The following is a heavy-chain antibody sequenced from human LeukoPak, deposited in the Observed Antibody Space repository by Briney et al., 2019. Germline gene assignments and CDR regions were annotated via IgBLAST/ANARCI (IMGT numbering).Heavy chain of an antibody. CDR2: ISAYNGNT. V-gene: IGHV1-18*01. D-gene: IGHD3-22*01. J-gene: IGHJ4*02. Sequence: ASVKVSCKASGYTFTSYGISWVRQAPGQGLEWMGWISAYNGNTNYAQKLQDRVTMTTDTSTSTAYMELRSLRSDDTAVYYCARQAPHSSGWYYFDYWGQGTLVTVSS. CDR3: ARQAPHSSGWYYFDY. CDR1: GYTFTSYG.